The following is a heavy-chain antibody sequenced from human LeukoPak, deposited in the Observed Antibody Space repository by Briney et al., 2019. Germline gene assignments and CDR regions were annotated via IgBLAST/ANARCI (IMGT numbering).Heavy chain of an antibody. V-gene: IGHV4-59*08. Sequence: SETLSLTCTVSGGSISSYYWSWIRQPPGKGLEWIGYIYYSGSTNYNPSLKSRVTISVDTSKNQFSLKLSSVTAAVTAVYYCARHGNTVSNYFDYWGQGTLVTVSS. J-gene: IGHJ4*02. CDR1: GGSISSYY. CDR3: ARHGNTVSNYFDY. CDR2: IYYSGST. D-gene: IGHD4-17*01.